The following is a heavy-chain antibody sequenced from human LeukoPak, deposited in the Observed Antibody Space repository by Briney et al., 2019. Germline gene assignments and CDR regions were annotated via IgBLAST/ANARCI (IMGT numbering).Heavy chain of an antibody. D-gene: IGHD5-12*01. CDR3: AKDGAWLRFDD. CDR2: ISSSGSTI. CDR1: GFTFSSYE. Sequence: GGSLRLSCAASGFTFSSYEMNWVRQAPGKGLEWVSYISSSGSTIYYADSVKGRFTISRDNSKNTVYLQMSNVRAEDTAVYYCAKDGAWLRFDDWGQGTLVTVSS. J-gene: IGHJ4*02. V-gene: IGHV3-48*03.